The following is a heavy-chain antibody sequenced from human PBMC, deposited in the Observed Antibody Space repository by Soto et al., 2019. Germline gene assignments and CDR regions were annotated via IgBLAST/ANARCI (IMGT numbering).Heavy chain of an antibody. Sequence: PSQTLSLTCVISMDSVSNNRATWNWFRQSPSGGLAWLGRTYYRSKWISDYAMCVKGRISINPDTSKNLVSLHLNFVTPEDTAVYYCARGPPDFNSGFDFWGQGTPVTVSS. CDR3: ARGPPDFNSGFDF. J-gene: IGHJ4*02. CDR1: MDSVSNNRAT. D-gene: IGHD1-26*01. V-gene: IGHV6-1*01. CDR2: TYYRSKWIS.